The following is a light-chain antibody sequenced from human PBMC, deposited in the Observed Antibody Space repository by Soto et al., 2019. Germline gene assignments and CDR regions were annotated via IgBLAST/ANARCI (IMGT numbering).Light chain of an antibody. CDR1: SSDVGGYNY. CDR2: DVS. V-gene: IGLV2-14*01. J-gene: IGLJ1*01. Sequence: QSALTQPASVSGSPGQSITISCTGPSSDVGGYNYVSWYQQHPGKAPKLMIYDVSNRPSGISNRFSGSTSGNTASLTISGLQAEDEADYYCSSYTGSSTYVFGTGTQLTVL. CDR3: SSYTGSSTYV.